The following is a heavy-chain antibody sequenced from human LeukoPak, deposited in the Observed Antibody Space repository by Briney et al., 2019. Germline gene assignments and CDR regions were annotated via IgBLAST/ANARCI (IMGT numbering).Heavy chain of an antibody. J-gene: IGHJ6*02. CDR2: ISSSGSTI. CDR3: AKDYLPPVYYDFWSGYYTRYYYYGMDV. D-gene: IGHD3-3*01. V-gene: IGHV3-11*01. CDR1: GFTFSDYY. Sequence: GGSLRLSCAASGFTFSDYYMSWIRQAPGKGLEWVSYISSSGSTIYYADSVKGRFTISRDNSKNTLYLQMNSLRAEDTAVYYCAKDYLPPVYYDFWSGYYTRYYYYGMDVWGQGTTVTVSS.